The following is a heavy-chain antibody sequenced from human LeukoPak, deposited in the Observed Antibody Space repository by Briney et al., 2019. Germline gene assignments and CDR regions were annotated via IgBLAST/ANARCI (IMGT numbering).Heavy chain of an antibody. J-gene: IGHJ3*02. D-gene: IGHD3-22*01. CDR1: GGSISSSNW. V-gene: IGHV4-4*02. Sequence: PSGTLSLTCAVSGGSISSSNWWSWVRQPPGKGLEWIGEIYHSGSTNYNPSLKSRVTISVDKSKNQFSLKLSSVTAADTAVYYCARDSSGYYGGRGDAFDIWGQGTMVTVSS. CDR2: IYHSGST. CDR3: ARDSSGYYGGRGDAFDI.